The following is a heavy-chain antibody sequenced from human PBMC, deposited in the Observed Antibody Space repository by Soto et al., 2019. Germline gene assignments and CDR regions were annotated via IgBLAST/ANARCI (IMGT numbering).Heavy chain of an antibody. V-gene: IGHV4-4*01. J-gene: IGHJ4*02. CDR3: ARERGRGVALD. CDR2: IYHDGRT. CDR1: GGSISGSSW. D-gene: IGHD3-3*01. Sequence: QVQLQESGPGLVKPWGTLSLTCAVSGGSISGSSWWSWIRQSPGRGLEWIGEIYHDGRTNYNPSRKGRFAISVVPSKNLFSLGVYSVTASDTAIYWCARERGRGVALDWGEGTLVTVSS.